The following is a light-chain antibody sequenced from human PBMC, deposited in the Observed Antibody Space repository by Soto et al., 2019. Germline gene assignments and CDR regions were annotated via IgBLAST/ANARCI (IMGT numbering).Light chain of an antibody. Sequence: QSVLTQPASVSGPPGQSITISCTGTSSDVGGYNYVSWYQQHPGKAPKLMIYDVSNRPSGVSNRFSGSKSGNTASLTISGLQAEDEADYYCSSYTSSSTPLVFGTGTKVTVL. V-gene: IGLV2-14*01. CDR1: SSDVGGYNY. CDR3: SSYTSSSTPLV. CDR2: DVS. J-gene: IGLJ1*01.